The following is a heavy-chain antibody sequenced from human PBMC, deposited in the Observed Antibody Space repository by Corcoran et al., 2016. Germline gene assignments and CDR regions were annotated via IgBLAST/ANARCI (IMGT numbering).Heavy chain of an antibody. V-gene: IGHV4-38-2*02. Sequence: QVQLVESGPGLVKPSETLSLTCTVSGYSISSGYYWGWLRQPPGKGLEWNGSIYHSGISYHNPSLKSRVTISVDTSENRFSLKLSSVTAADTAMYYCASGNYSSSSDYWGQGTLVTVSS. J-gene: IGHJ4*02. CDR1: GYSISSGYY. D-gene: IGHD6-6*01. CDR2: IYHSGIS. CDR3: ASGNYSSSSDY.